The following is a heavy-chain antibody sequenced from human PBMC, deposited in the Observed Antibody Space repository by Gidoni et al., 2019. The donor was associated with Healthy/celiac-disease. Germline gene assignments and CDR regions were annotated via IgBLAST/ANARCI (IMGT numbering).Heavy chain of an antibody. CDR3: ARDQDYCSGGSCWFDP. CDR2: IYTSWSN. V-gene: IGHV4-4*07. J-gene: IGHJ5*02. D-gene: IGHD2-15*01. Sequence: VQLQESGPGLVKPSETLSLTCIVSGGYISRSYCSWIRQPAGKGLEWIGRIYTSWSNNSNPSRKSRVTMSVDTSKNQFSLKLSSVTAADTAVYYCARDQDYCSGGSCWFDPWGQGTLVTVSS. CDR1: GGYISRSY.